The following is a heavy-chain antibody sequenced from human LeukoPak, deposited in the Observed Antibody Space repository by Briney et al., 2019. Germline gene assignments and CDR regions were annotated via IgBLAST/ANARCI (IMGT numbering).Heavy chain of an antibody. D-gene: IGHD3-22*01. CDR1: GFTFSYYS. J-gene: IGHJ4*02. CDR2: ISSSSRYI. Sequence: GGSLRLSCAASGFTFSYYSMNWVRQAPGKGLEWVSSISSSSRYIYYADSVKGRFTISRDNAKNSLYLQMNSLKTEDTAVYYCTRPLWGDSSGYYYNYWGQGTLVTVSS. CDR3: TRPLWGDSSGYYYNY. V-gene: IGHV3-21*04.